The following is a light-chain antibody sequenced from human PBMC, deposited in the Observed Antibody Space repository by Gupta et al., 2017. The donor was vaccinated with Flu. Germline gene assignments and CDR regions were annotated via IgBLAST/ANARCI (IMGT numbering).Light chain of an antibody. CDR1: QRVSTRF. Sequence: ALTQSPGTLSLSPGERATLSCRASQRVSTRFLAWYQQKPGQAPRLLIYGTSNGATGIPDRFSGSGSGTDFSLIINRREPEDFAVYYCQHYGSSLSLTFGGGTKVEI. CDR3: QHYGSSLSLT. J-gene: IGKJ4*01. CDR2: GTS. V-gene: IGKV3-20*01.